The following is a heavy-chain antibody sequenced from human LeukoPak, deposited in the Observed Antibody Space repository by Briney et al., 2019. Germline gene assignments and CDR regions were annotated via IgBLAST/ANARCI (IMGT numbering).Heavy chain of an antibody. CDR1: GFTFSDYG. Sequence: QPGRSLRLSCAASGFTFSDYGIHWVRQAPGKGLEWVAVLSPHGNYEYYADSVQSRFTISRDDSKNTVYLQMNSLRDEDTAVYYCAKDLRPQIPYGESPRGTAPMGHWGQGTLVTVSS. J-gene: IGHJ4*02. D-gene: IGHD4-17*01. CDR3: AKDLRPQIPYGESPRGTAPMGH. V-gene: IGHV3-33*06. CDR2: LSPHGNYE.